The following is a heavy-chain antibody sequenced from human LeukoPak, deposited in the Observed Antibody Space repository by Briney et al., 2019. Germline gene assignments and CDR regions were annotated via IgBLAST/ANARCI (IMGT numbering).Heavy chain of an antibody. V-gene: IGHV3-23*01. CDR1: GFTFSSYA. J-gene: IGHJ1*01. Sequence: GGSLRFSCAASGFTFSSYAMSWVRQAPGKGLEWVSAISGSGGSTSYAVSVKGRLTISRDNCKNTLYLQMNSLRAEDTAVYYCAKAVTTMILVVSGYFQHWGQGTLVTVSS. D-gene: IGHD3-22*01. CDR2: ISGSGGST. CDR3: AKAVTTMILVVSGYFQH.